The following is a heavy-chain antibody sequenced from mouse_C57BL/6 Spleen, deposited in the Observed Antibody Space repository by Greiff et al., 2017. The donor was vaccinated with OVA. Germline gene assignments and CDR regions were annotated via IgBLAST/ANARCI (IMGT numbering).Heavy chain of an antibody. Sequence: MLVESGEGFVKPGGSLKLSCAASGFTFSSYAMSWVRQTPEKRLEWVAYISSGGDYIYYADTVKGRFTISRDNARNTLYLQMSSLKSEDTAMYYCTREGNGGYFDVWGTGTTVTVSS. CDR3: TREGNGGYFDV. CDR2: ISSGGDYI. D-gene: IGHD2-1*01. CDR1: GFTFSSYA. V-gene: IGHV5-9-1*02. J-gene: IGHJ1*03.